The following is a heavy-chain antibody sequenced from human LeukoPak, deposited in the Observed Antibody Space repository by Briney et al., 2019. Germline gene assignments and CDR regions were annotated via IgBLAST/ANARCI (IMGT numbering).Heavy chain of an antibody. CDR2: IGSSGSPI. CDR3: ARGPAGDPFDH. V-gene: IGHV3-48*03. J-gene: IGHJ4*02. Sequence: GGSLRLSCAASGFTFRSYDMNWVRQAQGKGLEWVSFIGSSGSPIYYADSVKGRFTISRDNAKNSLYLQMSSLRVEDTAVYYCARGPAGDPFDHWGQGTLVTVSS. CDR1: GFTFRSYD. D-gene: IGHD3-16*01.